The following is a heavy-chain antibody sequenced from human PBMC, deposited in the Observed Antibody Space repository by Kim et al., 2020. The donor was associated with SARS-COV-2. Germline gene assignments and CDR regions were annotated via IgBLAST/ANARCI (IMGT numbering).Heavy chain of an antibody. CDR3: ARDLYGSGSSYGMDV. V-gene: IGHV3-48*03. D-gene: IGHD3-10*01. CDR1: GFTFSSYE. J-gene: IGHJ6*02. CDR2: ISSSGSTI. Sequence: GGSLRLSCAASGFTFSSYEMNWVRQAPGKGLEWVSYISSSGSTIYYADSVKGRFTISRDNAKNSLYLQMNSLRAEDTAVYYCARDLYGSGSSYGMDVWGQGITVTVSS.